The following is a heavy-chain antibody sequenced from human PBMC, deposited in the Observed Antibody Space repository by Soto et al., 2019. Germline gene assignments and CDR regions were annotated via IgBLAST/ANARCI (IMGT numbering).Heavy chain of an antibody. Sequence: PSETLSLTCSVSGDSISRNGYFWTWIRQHPGKGLEWIGYIYYDGRSYYTPSLKSRVIISVDTSKNQFSLNLTAVTAAVTAVYYCARGTMLRGPGHYYAIDVWGQGTTVTVSS. J-gene: IGHJ6*02. V-gene: IGHV4-31*03. D-gene: IGHD3-10*01. CDR2: IYYDGRS. CDR3: ARGTMLRGPGHYYAIDV. CDR1: GDSISRNGYF.